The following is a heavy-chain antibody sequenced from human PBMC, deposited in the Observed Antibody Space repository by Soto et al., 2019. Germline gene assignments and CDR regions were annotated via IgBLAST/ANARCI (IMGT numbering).Heavy chain of an antibody. D-gene: IGHD3-16*01. CDR1: GVSLSSFY. J-gene: IGHJ4*02. CDR2: VYVHGTT. CDR3: AADIGGGARAFEY. V-gene: IGHV4-4*07. Sequence: QVQLQESGPGLVRASETLSLSCTVSGVSLSSFYWNWIRQPAGGGLEWIGRVYVHGTTTYNPSLKRRITLSMNPSNNQFSLNLRSVTAADPYLCFWAADIGGGARAFEYWGQGMLATVSS.